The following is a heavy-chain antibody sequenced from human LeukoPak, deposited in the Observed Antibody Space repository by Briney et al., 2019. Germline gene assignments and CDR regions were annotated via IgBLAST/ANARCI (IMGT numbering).Heavy chain of an antibody. CDR3: ARREVLYYYDSSGYNSNWFDP. CDR2: IDPSDSYT. J-gene: IGHJ5*02. D-gene: IGHD3-22*01. Sequence: GESLKISCKGSGYSFTSYWISWVRQMPGKGLEWMGRIDPSDSYTNYSPSFQGHVTISADKSISTAYLQWSSLKASDTAMYYCARREVLYYYDSSGYNSNWFDPWGQGTLVTVSS. V-gene: IGHV5-10-1*01. CDR1: GYSFTSYW.